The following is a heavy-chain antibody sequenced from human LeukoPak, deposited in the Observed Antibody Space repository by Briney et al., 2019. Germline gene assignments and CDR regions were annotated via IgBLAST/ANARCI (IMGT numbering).Heavy chain of an antibody. CDR1: YYSISSGYY. CDR2: IYHSGNT. D-gene: IGHD5-12*01. J-gene: IGHJ4*02. CDR3: ARVAYSGYDYRGYFDY. Sequence: SETLSLTCTVSYYSISSGYYWGWIRQPPGKGLEWIGSIYHSGNTYYNPSLKSRVTISVDTSKNQFSLKLSSVTAADTAVYYCARVAYSGYDYRGYFDYWGQGTLVTVSS. V-gene: IGHV4-38-2*02.